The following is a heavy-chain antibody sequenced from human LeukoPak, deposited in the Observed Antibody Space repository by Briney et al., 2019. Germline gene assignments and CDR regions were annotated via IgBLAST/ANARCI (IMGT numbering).Heavy chain of an antibody. J-gene: IGHJ4*02. CDR2: ISGSGGST. V-gene: IGHV3-23*01. Sequence: GGSLRLSCAASGFTFSSYAMSWVRQAPGKGLEWVSAISGSGGSTYYADSVKGRFTISRDNSKNTLYLQMNSLRAEDTAVYYCAKDRVKDTTMVTFGDYWGQGALVTVSS. CDR3: AKDRVKDTTMVTFGDY. CDR1: GFTFSSYA. D-gene: IGHD5-18*01.